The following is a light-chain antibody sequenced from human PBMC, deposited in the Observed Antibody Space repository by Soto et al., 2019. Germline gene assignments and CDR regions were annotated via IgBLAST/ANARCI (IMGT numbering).Light chain of an antibody. CDR2: DAS. CDR3: QQRSNWPRT. Sequence: EIVLTQSPAPLSFPPGERATPSARASQSFTSNLAWYQQKPGQAPRLLIFDASNRATGIPARFSGSGSGTDFTLTISSLEPEDFAVYYCQQRSNWPRTFGQGTKLEIK. CDR1: QSFTSN. J-gene: IGKJ2*01. V-gene: IGKV3-11*01.